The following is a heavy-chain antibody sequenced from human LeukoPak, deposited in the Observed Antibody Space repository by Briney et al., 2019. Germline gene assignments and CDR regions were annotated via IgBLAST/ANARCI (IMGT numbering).Heavy chain of an antibody. D-gene: IGHD3-22*01. CDR3: ARGGYYYDTCGPFDY. CDR1: GGSINSGGYY. CDR2: ISHSGST. J-gene: IGHJ4*02. V-gene: IGHV4-31*03. Sequence: SETLSLTCTVSGGSINSGGYYWSWIRQHPGKGLEWIGYISHSGSTSYNPSLKSRVTISVDTSNNEFSLRLTSVTAADAAVYYCARGGYYYDTCGPFDYWGQGTLVTVSS.